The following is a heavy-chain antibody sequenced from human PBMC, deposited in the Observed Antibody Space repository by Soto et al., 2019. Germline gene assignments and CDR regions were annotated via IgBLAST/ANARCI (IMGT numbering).Heavy chain of an antibody. Sequence: QVQLVQSGAEVKKPGSSVKVSCKASGGTFSSYTISWVRQAPGQGLEWMGRIIPILGIANYAQKFQGRVTITADKATSTAYMELSSLRSEDTAVYYCARGGYCSGGSCYPHWFDPWGQGTLVTVSS. V-gene: IGHV1-69*02. CDR2: IIPILGIA. CDR3: ARGGYCSGGSCYPHWFDP. CDR1: GGTFSSYT. J-gene: IGHJ5*02. D-gene: IGHD2-15*01.